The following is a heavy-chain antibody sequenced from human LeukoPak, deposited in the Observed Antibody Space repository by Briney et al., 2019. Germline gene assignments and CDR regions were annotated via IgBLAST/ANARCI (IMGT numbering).Heavy chain of an antibody. V-gene: IGHV3-30-3*01. J-gene: IGHJ6*03. CDR2: ISYDGSNK. Sequence: PGGSLRLSCTASGFTFSSYAMHWVRQAPGKGLEWVAVISYDGSNKYYADSVKGRFTISRDNSKNTLYLQMNSLRAEDTAVYYCAREGVERFLEWLEAYYYYYYMDVWGKGTTVTVSS. CDR3: AREGVERFLEWLEAYYYYYYMDV. CDR1: GFTFSSYA. D-gene: IGHD3-3*01.